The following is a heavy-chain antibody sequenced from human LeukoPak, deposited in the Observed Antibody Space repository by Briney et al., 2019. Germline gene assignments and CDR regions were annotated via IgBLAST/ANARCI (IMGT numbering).Heavy chain of an antibody. J-gene: IGHJ4*02. CDR1: GFTFDDYA. CDR2: ISWNSGSI. Sequence: GGSLRLSCAASGFTFDDYAMHWVRQAPGKGLEWVSGISWNSGSIGYADSVKGRFTISRDNAKTSLYLQMNSLRAEDTAVYYRARDLSGVTGYTYGRGIDYWGQGTLVTVSS. V-gene: IGHV3-9*01. D-gene: IGHD5-18*01. CDR3: ARDLSGVTGYTYGRGIDY.